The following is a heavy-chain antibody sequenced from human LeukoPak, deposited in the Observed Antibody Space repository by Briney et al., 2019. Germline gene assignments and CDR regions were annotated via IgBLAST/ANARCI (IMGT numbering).Heavy chain of an antibody. CDR1: GGSISSSSYD. CDR2: IYYSGST. CDR3: ACSFASYYGIDV. Sequence: SETLSLTCTVSGGSISSSSYDWGWIRQPPGKGLEWIGSIYYSGSTYYNPSLKSRVTISVDTSKNQFSLKLSSVTAADTAVYYCACSFASYYGIDVWGQGTTVTVSS. J-gene: IGHJ6*02. D-gene: IGHD3-10*02. V-gene: IGHV4-39*01.